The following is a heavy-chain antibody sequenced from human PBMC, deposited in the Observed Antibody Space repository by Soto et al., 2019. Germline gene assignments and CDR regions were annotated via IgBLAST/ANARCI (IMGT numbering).Heavy chain of an antibody. CDR2: IIPILGIA. CDR3: AGRAVAGTENAFDI. J-gene: IGHJ3*02. CDR1: GGTFSSYT. D-gene: IGHD6-19*01. Sequence: QVQLVQSGAEVKKPGSSVRVSCKASGGTFSSYTISWVRQAPGQGLEWMGRIIPILGIANYAQKFQGRVTITADKSTSTAYMELSSLRSEDTAVYYCAGRAVAGTENAFDIWGQGTMVTVSS. V-gene: IGHV1-69*02.